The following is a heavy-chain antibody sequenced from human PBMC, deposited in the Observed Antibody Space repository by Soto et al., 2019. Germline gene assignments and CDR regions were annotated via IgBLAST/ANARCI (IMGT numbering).Heavy chain of an antibody. D-gene: IGHD2-2*01. CDR1: GFTVSSNY. CDR3: ASSTRHCSSTICSIWGVDY. Sequence: EVQLVESGGGLVQPGGSLRLSCAASGFTVSSNYMSWVRQAPGKGLEWVSVIYSGGSTYYADSVKGRFTISRHNSKNTLYLQMNSLRAEDTAVYYCASSTRHCSSTICSIWGVDYWGQGTLVTVSS. J-gene: IGHJ4*02. V-gene: IGHV3-53*04. CDR2: IYSGGST.